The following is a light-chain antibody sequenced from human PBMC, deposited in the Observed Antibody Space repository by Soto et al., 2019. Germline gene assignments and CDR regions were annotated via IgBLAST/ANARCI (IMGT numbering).Light chain of an antibody. CDR2: GAS. J-gene: IGKJ1*01. V-gene: IGKV3-20*01. CDR1: QSVSSSS. Sequence: EIVLTQSPGTLSLSPGEGATLSCRASQSVSSSSLAWYQQKPGQAPRLLIYGASSRATGIPDRFSGSGSGTDFTLTIRRLEPEDSAVYYCQQYGSSPETFGQGTKVEIK. CDR3: QQYGSSPET.